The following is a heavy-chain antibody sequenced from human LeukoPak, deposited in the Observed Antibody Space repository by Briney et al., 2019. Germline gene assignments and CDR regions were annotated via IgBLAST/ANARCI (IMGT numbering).Heavy chain of an antibody. J-gene: IGHJ4*02. V-gene: IGHV3-23*01. Sequence: GGSLRLSCAASGFTFSSYAMNWVRQAPGKGLEWVSSISGSGDGTYYADSVKGRFTISRDNPENILYLQMDSLRAEDTAVYYCARDPAVASRATFYYWGQGTLVTVSS. CDR1: GFTFSSYA. D-gene: IGHD6-13*01. CDR3: ARDPAVASRATFYY. CDR2: ISGSGDGT.